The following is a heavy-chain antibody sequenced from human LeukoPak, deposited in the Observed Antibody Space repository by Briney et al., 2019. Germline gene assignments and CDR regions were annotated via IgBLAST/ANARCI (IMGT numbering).Heavy chain of an antibody. CDR1: GFTFGDYA. CDR3: TRDEYRSTSWD. D-gene: IGHD2-2*01. CDR2: IRSKAYGGTT. J-gene: IGHJ4*02. Sequence: GGSLRLSCTASGFTFGDYAMSWVRQAPGKGLEWVGFIRSKAYGGTTEYAASVKGRFTISRDDSKSIAYLRMNSLKTEDTAVYYCTRDEYRSTSWDWGQGTLVTVSS. V-gene: IGHV3-49*04.